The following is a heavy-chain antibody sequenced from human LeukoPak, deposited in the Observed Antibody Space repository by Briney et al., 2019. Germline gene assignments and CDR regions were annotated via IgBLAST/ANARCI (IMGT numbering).Heavy chain of an antibody. Sequence: SETLSLTCTVSGGSVSSGSYYWSWIRQHPGKGLEWIGYIYYSGSTYYNPSLKSRVTISVDTSKNQFSLKLSSVTAADTAVYYCARDFCSGGSCYFGTFDYWGQGTLVTVSS. CDR1: GGSVSSGSYY. CDR3: ARDFCSGGSCYFGTFDY. V-gene: IGHV4-31*03. D-gene: IGHD2-15*01. J-gene: IGHJ4*02. CDR2: IYYSGST.